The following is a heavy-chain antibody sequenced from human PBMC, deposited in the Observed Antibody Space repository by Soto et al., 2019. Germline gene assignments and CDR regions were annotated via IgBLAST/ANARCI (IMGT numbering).Heavy chain of an antibody. Sequence: QMQLVQSGPEVKKPGTSVKVSCKASGFTFTSSAVQWVRQARGQRLEWIGWIVVGSGNTNYAQKFQERVTITRDMSTSTAYMELSSLRSEDTAVYYCAAGGYSSGWYEEGGRVDYWGQGTLVTVSS. J-gene: IGHJ4*02. V-gene: IGHV1-58*01. CDR1: GFTFTSSA. CDR3: AAGGYSSGWYEEGGRVDY. D-gene: IGHD6-19*01. CDR2: IVVGSGNT.